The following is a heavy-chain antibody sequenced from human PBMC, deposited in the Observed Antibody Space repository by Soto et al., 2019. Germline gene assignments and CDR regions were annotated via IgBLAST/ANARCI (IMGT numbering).Heavy chain of an antibody. CDR2: INPSGGST. J-gene: IGHJ4*02. D-gene: IGHD2-15*01. CDR3: ARAPPRICLDY. Sequence: QVQLVQSGAEVKKPGASVKVSCKASGYTFTSYFMHWVRQAPGQGLEWMGIINPSGGSTSYAQKFQGRVTMTRDTSTSTVYMELSSLRSEDTAVYYCARAPPRICLDYWGQGTLVTVSS. V-gene: IGHV1-46*01. CDR1: GYTFTSYF.